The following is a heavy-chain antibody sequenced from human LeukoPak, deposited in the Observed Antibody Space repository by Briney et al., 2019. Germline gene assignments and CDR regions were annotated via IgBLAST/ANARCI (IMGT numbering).Heavy chain of an antibody. CDR1: GGSISSYY. V-gene: IGHV4-59*01. D-gene: IGHD1-26*01. Sequence: SETLSLTCTVSGGSISSYYWSWIRQPPGKGLEWIGYIYYSGSTNYNPSLKSRVTISVDTSKNQFSLKLSSVTAADTAVYYCARGIGSPPYYYYYYYMDVWGTGTTVTVSS. CDR2: IYYSGST. CDR3: ARGIGSPPYYYYYYYMDV. J-gene: IGHJ6*03.